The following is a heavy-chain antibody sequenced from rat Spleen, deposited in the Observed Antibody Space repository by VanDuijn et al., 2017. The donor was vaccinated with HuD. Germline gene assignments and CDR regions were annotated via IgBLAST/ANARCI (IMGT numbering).Heavy chain of an antibody. CDR2: ITSGGSNT. Sequence: EVQLVESGGCLVQPGRSLKLSCAASGFTFSSFAMAWVRQAPKKGLEWVATITSGGSNTYYPDSVKGRFTISRDNAKSTLYLQMDSLRDEDTATYYCAIKLSGFDYWGQGVMVTVSS. V-gene: IGHV5-25*01. CDR3: AIKLSGFDY. CDR1: GFTFSSFA. D-gene: IGHD1-1*01. J-gene: IGHJ2*01.